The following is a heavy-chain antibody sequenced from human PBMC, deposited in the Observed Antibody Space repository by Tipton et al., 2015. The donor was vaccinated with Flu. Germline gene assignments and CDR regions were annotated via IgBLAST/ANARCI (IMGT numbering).Heavy chain of an antibody. V-gene: IGHV3-21*01. CDR3: ARDEGGTYPD. J-gene: IGHJ4*02. CDR2: ISGRGDHP. D-gene: IGHD1-14*01. Sequence: SLRLSCAASGFTLRSYAVNWVRRAPGKGLEWVSFISGRGDHPYYADSINGRVTVSRDDAKNLVFLQMNSLRVDDSAVYFCARDEGGTYPDWGQGTLVTVSS. CDR1: GFTLRSYA.